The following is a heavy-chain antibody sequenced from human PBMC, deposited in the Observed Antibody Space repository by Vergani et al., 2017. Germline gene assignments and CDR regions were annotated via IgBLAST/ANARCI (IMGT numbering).Heavy chain of an antibody. CDR3: AREECXYCSSTTCHDYFDY. Sequence: EVQLVESGGGLVQPGGSLRLSCSPSGFIFYNYWMSWVRQVPGKGLEWVANIKDDGSETYYVDSVKGRFSISRDNAKSTLYLTMKSLRAVDTAGCYCAREECXYCSSTTCHDYFDYWGQGTLVTVPS. D-gene: IGHD2-2*01. CDR1: GFIFYNYW. CDR2: IKDDGSET. V-gene: IGHV3-7*01. J-gene: IGHJ4*02.